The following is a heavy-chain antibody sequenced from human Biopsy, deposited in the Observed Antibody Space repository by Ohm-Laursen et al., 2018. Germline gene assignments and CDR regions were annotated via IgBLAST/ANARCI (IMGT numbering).Heavy chain of an antibody. V-gene: IGHV3-53*01. CDR2: IYTGGTT. J-gene: IGHJ4*02. D-gene: IGHD2-8*01. Sequence: SLRLSCTASGFTVSNKYMSWVRQAPGKGLEWVSVIYTGGTTHHADSVRGRFTISRDNSKNPQYLQINSLRAEDTAVYYCARHHCANGVCNGVYFDYWGQGTLVTVSS. CDR3: ARHHCANGVCNGVYFDY. CDR1: GFTVSNKY.